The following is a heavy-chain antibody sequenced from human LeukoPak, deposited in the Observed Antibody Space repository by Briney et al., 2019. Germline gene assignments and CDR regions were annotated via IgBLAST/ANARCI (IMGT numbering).Heavy chain of an antibody. CDR1: GFTFSSYS. Sequence: GGSLRLSCAASGFTFSSYSMNWVRQAPGKGLEWVAVISYDGSNKYYADSVKGRFTISRDNSKNTLYLQMNSLRAEDTAVYYCARGDYYGSGSDARPPLANAYYYYYYMDVWGKGTTVTISS. J-gene: IGHJ6*03. V-gene: IGHV3-30*03. D-gene: IGHD3-10*01. CDR3: ARGDYYGSGSDARPPLANAYYYYYYMDV. CDR2: ISYDGSNK.